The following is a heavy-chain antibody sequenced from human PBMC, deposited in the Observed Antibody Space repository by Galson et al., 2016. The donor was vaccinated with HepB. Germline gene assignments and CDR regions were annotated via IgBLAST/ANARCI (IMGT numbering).Heavy chain of an antibody. CDR2: IKQDGSEK. D-gene: IGHD6-13*01. Sequence: SLRLSCAASGFTFSSYWMNWVRQAPGKGLEWVANIKQDGSEKYYVDSVKGRFTISRDNAKNSLYLQMNSLRAEDTAVYYCAREFSSSWYMRKYFDYWGQGTLGTVSS. CDR3: AREFSSSWYMRKYFDY. CDR1: GFTFSSYW. V-gene: IGHV3-7*01. J-gene: IGHJ4*02.